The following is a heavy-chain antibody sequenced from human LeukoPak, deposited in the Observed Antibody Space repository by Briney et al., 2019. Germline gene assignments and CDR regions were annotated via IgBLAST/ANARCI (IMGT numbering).Heavy chain of an antibody. CDR3: AKDRGHPYSNYFLDY. CDR1: GFTFNDYA. V-gene: IGHV3-23*01. J-gene: IGHJ4*02. CDR2: IFGGGAGR. D-gene: IGHD4-11*01. Sequence: PGGSLRLSCVASGFTFNDYAMSWVRQAPGKGLEWVSSIFGGGAGRYYADSVKGRFTISRDNSKNTLYLEMKSLRADDTAIYYCAKDRGHPYSNYFLDYWGQGTLVTVSS.